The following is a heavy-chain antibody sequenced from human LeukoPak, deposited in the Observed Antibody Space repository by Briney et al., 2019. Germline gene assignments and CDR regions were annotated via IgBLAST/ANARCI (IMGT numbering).Heavy chain of an antibody. J-gene: IGHJ4*02. CDR2: ISSNGGST. CDR1: GFTFSNFA. D-gene: IGHD2-2*02. Sequence: PGGSLRLSCAASGFTFSNFAMHWVRQAPGKGLEYVSAISSNGGSTYYANSVKGRFTISRDNSKNTLYLQMNSLRAEDTAVYYCAKDAYFCSTTSCYNFFDSWSQGTLVTVSS. CDR3: AKDAYFCSTTSCYNFFDS. V-gene: IGHV3-64*04.